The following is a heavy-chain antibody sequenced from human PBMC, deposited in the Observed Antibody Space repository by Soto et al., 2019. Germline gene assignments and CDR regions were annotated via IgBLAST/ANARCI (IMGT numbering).Heavy chain of an antibody. J-gene: IGHJ4*02. CDR2: IYYSGST. CDR3: ARNPSYGDYVDY. Sequence: QVQLQESGPGLVKPSETLSLTCTVSGGSVSSGSYYWSWIRQPPGKGLEWIGYIYYSGSTNYNPPLKSRVTISVDTSKNQFSLKLSSVTAADTAVYYCARNPSYGDYVDYWGQGTLVTVSS. D-gene: IGHD4-17*01. CDR1: GGSVSSGSYY. V-gene: IGHV4-61*01.